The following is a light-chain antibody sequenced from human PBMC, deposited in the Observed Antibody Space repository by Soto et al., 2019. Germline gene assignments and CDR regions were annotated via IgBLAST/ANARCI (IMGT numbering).Light chain of an antibody. CDR2: DVT. Sequence: QSALTQPRSVSGSPGQSVTISCTGNSSDVGNYNYVSWYQQHPGKAPKLMIYDVTERPSGVPDRFSGSKSGSTASLTISGLQPEDEADYYCCSYAGSFTWVFGGGTKLTVL. CDR3: CSYAGSFTWV. V-gene: IGLV2-11*01. CDR1: SSDVGNYNY. J-gene: IGLJ3*02.